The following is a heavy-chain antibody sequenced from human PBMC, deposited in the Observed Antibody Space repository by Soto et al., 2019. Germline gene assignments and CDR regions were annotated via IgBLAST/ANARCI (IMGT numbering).Heavy chain of an antibody. V-gene: IGHV4-4*07. Sequence: QVQELESGPGLVKPWDTLSLTCTVSGAYISDFSWSWIRQPAGKGLEWIGRITVNGNTQYNPSFRSRVTMSMDTSRNQFSLNLQSATAADTALYYCARESGENWTYEAHWGQGTLVTVSS. D-gene: IGHD1-7*01. CDR2: ITVNGNT. CDR3: ARESGENWTYEAH. CDR1: GAYISDFS. J-gene: IGHJ1*01.